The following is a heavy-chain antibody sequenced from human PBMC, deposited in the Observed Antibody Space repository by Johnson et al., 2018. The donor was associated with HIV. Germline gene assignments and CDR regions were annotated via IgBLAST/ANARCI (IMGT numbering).Heavy chain of an antibody. CDR1: GFTFSSYA. Sequence: VQLVESGGGVVQPGGSLRLSCAASGFTFSSYAMHWVRQAPGKGLEYVSAISSNGGSTYYANSVKGRFTISRDNSKNTLYLQMGSLRAEDMAVYYCASRYSGYDTDDAFDIWGQGTMVTVSS. V-gene: IGHV3-64*01. CDR2: ISSNGGST. D-gene: IGHD5-12*01. J-gene: IGHJ3*02. CDR3: ASRYSGYDTDDAFDI.